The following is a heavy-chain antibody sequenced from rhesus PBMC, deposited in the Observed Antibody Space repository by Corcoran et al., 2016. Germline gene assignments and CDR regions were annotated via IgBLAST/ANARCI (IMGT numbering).Heavy chain of an antibody. Sequence: EVQLVPSGADVKRPGASLTVPWQPSGSTLPSYCLRWVHQMSGKDLEWMGASEPSDTDTRYSPSFQGQVTISADKSISTTYLQWSSLKASDSATYYCAKNLDSWGQGVVGTVSS. CDR2: SEPSDTDT. V-gene: IGHV5-2*01. CDR1: GSTLPSYC. J-gene: IGHJ6*01. CDR3: AKNLDS.